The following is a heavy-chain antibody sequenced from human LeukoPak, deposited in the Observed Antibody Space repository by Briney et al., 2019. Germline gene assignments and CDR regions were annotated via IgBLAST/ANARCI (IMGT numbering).Heavy chain of an antibody. D-gene: IGHD6-25*01. Sequence: WRSLRLSCAASGFTFSSYGMHWVRQAPGKGLEWVAVISYDGSNKYYADSVKGRFTISRDNSKNTLYLQMNSLRAEDTAVYYCAKDRSGGVNHYFDYWGQGTLVTVSS. CDR1: GFTFSSYG. V-gene: IGHV3-30*18. CDR2: ISYDGSNK. J-gene: IGHJ4*02. CDR3: AKDRSGGVNHYFDY.